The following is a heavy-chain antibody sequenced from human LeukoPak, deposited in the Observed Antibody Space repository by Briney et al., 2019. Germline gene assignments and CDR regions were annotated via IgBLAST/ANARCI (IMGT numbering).Heavy chain of an antibody. V-gene: IGHV4-4*02. J-gene: IGHJ6*02. CDR1: GGSISSNNW. CDR3: ARVSRDYYYYGMDV. CDR2: NYHDGST. Sequence: SETLSLTCAVSGGSISSNNWWIWVRQSPEKGLEWIGENYHDGSTNYNPSLKSRVTISMDKSKNQLSLKLNFVTAADTAVYYCARVSRDYYYYGMDVWGQGTTVTVSS.